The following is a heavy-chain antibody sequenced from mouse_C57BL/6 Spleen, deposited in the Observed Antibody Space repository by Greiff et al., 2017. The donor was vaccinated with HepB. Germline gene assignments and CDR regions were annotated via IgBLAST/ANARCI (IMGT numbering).Heavy chain of an antibody. CDR2: IYPGDGDT. CDR3: ARSGYYGSDAMDD. V-gene: IGHV1-82*01. D-gene: IGHD1-1*01. Sequence: QVQLQQSGPELVKPGASVKISCKASGYAFSSSWMNWVKQRPGKGLEWIGRIYPGDGDTNYNGKFKGKATLTADKSSSTAYMQLSSLTSEDSAVYFCARSGYYGSDAMDDWGQGTSVTVSS. J-gene: IGHJ4*01. CDR1: GYAFSSSW.